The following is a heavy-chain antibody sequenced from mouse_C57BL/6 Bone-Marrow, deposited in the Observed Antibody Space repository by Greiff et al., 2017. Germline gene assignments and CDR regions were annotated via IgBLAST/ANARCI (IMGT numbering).Heavy chain of an antibody. CDR2: ISSGGDYI. Sequence: EVQLVESGAGLVKPGGSLKLSCAASGFTFSSYAMSWVRQTPEKRLEWVAYISSGGDYIYYADTVKGRFTISRDNARNTLYLQMSSLKSEDTAMYYCTRDERAWFAYWGQGTLVTVSA. J-gene: IGHJ3*01. CDR3: TRDERAWFAY. CDR1: GFTFSSYA. V-gene: IGHV5-9-1*02.